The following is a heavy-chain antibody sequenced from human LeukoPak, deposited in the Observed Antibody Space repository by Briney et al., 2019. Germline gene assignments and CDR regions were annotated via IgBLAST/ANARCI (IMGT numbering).Heavy chain of an antibody. V-gene: IGHV3-21*01. CDR1: GFTFSSYS. CDR3: ASCSGGSCYSGRIDY. J-gene: IGHJ4*02. D-gene: IGHD2-15*01. Sequence: GGSLRLSCAASGFTFSSYSMNWVRQAPGKGLEWVSSISSSRSYIYYADSVKGRFTISRDNAKNSLYLQMNSLRAEDTAVYYCASCSGGSCYSGRIDYWGQGTLVTVS. CDR2: ISSSRSYI.